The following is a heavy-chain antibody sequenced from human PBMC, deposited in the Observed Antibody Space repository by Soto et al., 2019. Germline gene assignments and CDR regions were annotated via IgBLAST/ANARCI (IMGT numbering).Heavy chain of an antibody. V-gene: IGHV6-1*01. Sequence: SQTLSLTCAISGDSVSNKGATWNWVRLSPSRGLEWLGRTYYRSKWNHDYAISVKSRISINPDTSKNQFSLQLNSVTPEDTAVYYCARDPPDFNSGLDYWGQGTVVTVSS. J-gene: IGHJ4*02. CDR2: TYYRSKWNH. CDR3: ARDPPDFNSGLDY. D-gene: IGHD1-26*01. CDR1: GDSVSNKGAT.